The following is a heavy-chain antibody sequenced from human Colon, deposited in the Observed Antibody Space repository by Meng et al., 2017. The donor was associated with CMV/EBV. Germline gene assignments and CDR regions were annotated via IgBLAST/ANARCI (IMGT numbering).Heavy chain of an antibody. D-gene: IGHD6-19*01. J-gene: IGHJ5*02. CDR2: IYPDNSNT. V-gene: IGHV5-51*01. Sequence: GESLKISCQGSGYDFTGFWIVWVRQMPGKGLEWMGIIYPDNSNTIYSPSFRGQVTISVDQSIRTAYLQWSSLKASDTAMYYCARLDGNCSPTSGSMRDHWFDPWGQGTLVTVSS. CDR1: GYDFTGFW. CDR3: ARLDGNCSPTSGSMRDHWFDP.